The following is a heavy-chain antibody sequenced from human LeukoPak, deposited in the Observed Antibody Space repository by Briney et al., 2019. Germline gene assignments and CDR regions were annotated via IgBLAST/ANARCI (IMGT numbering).Heavy chain of an antibody. CDR3: ARDYYDSSGYLDY. CDR2: IKQGGSEK. Sequence: PGGSLRLSCAASGFTFSSYWMSWVRQAPGKGLEWVANIKQGGSEKYYVDSVKGRFTISRDNAKNSLYLQMNSLRAEDTAVYYCARDYYDSSGYLDYWGQGTLVTVSS. CDR1: GFTFSSYW. D-gene: IGHD3-22*01. V-gene: IGHV3-7*01. J-gene: IGHJ4*02.